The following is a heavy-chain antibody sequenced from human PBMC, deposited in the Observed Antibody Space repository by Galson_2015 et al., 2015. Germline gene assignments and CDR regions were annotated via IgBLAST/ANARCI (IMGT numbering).Heavy chain of an antibody. CDR3: ARWGKPSAGNFFDS. V-gene: IGHV5-51*03. D-gene: IGHD7-27*01. CDR1: RYNFQYYW. Sequence: QSGAEVKRPGESLKISRKASRYNFQYYWIAWVRQVPGKGLEWMGNIYPGDSDARYSPSFQGQVTFSADKSISTAFLHWDSLKTSDTAIYYCARWGKPSAGNFFDSWGQGTLVTVSS. CDR2: IYPGDSDA. J-gene: IGHJ4*02.